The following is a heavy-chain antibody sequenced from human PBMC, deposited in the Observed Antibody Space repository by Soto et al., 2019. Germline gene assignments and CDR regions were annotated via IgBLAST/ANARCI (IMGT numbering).Heavy chain of an antibody. CDR2: ISSSGSPI. Sequence: EVQLVESGGGLVQPGGSLRLSCGDSGFTFSDYKMIWVRQAPGKGLEWVSYISSSGSPIYCADSVKGRFTISRDNAKTSLYLQMNSLRDEDTAVYYCAAGHWYFDLWGRGTLVTVSS. V-gene: IGHV3-48*02. CDR1: GFTFSDYK. CDR3: AAGHWYFDL. D-gene: IGHD3-10*01. J-gene: IGHJ2*01.